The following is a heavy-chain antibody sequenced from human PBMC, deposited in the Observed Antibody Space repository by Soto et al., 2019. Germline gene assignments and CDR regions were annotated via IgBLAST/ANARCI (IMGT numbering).Heavy chain of an antibody. CDR3: ARSLYRSGTYYAFDN. V-gene: IGHV1-18*01. CDR1: GYTSTNYD. D-gene: IGHD1-26*01. CDR2: ISAYNGNT. Sequence: QVQLVQSGAEVKKPGASVKVSCQTSGYTSTNYDIGWVRQAPGQGLERMGWISAYNGNTNYAQKLQGRLTMTTDTPTRTAYMELRSLRSHDTAVYYCARSLYRSGTYYAFDNWGQGTLVTVSS. J-gene: IGHJ4*02.